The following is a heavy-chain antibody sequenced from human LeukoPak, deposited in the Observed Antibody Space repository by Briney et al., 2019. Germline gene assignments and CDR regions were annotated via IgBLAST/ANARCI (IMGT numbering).Heavy chain of an antibody. Sequence: GASVKVSCKASGYTFTGYYMHWVRQAPGQGLEWMGWINPNSGGTNYAQKFQGRVTMTRDTSISTAYMELSRLRSDDTAVYYCAREPHYDTNWFDPWGQGTQVTVSS. J-gene: IGHJ5*02. V-gene: IGHV1-2*02. D-gene: IGHD3-22*01. CDR3: AREPHYDTNWFDP. CDR2: INPNSGGT. CDR1: GYTFTGYY.